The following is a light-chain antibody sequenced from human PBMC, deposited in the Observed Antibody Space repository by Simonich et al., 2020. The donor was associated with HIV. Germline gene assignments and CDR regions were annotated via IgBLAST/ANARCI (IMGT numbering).Light chain of an antibody. CDR2: DAS. CDR1: QDIDNY. V-gene: IGKV1-33*01. J-gene: IGKJ5*01. Sequence: DIQMTQSPSSLSASVGDRVTITCQASQDIDNYLNWYQQKPGKAPKPLIYDASSLETGFPSRFSGSGSGTYFTFTISSLQPEDIATYYCQQYDNLPSITFGQGTRLEIK. CDR3: QQYDNLPSIT.